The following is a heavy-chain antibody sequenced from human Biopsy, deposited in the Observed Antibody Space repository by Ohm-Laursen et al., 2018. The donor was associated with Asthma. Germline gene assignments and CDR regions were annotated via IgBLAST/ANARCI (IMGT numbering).Heavy chain of an antibody. CDR3: ARGPNYHGSGRAPIGMDV. J-gene: IGHJ6*02. D-gene: IGHD3-10*01. Sequence: TLSLTCTVSGGAIDSGAYYWSWIRQPPGKGLEWLGYIYYTGSDNYNPSLKSRVTISVDTSKNQFSLRLNSVTAADTAVYYCARGPNYHGSGRAPIGMDVWGQGTTVTVSS. V-gene: IGHV4-61*08. CDR2: IYYTGSD. CDR1: GGAIDSGAYY.